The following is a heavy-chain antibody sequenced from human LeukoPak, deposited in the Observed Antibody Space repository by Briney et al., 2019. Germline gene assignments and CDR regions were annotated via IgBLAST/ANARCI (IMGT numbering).Heavy chain of an antibody. CDR3: ARDLEVVGARFDY. Sequence: QPGGSLRLSCATSGFTFTTFWMHWVRQVPGKGLVWVSRINKDGSNTFYADSVKGRFTISRDNAKNTLYLQMNSLGVEDTAVYYCARDLEVVGARFDYWGQGTLVTVSS. CDR1: GFTFTTFW. V-gene: IGHV3-74*01. CDR2: INKDGSNT. D-gene: IGHD1-26*01. J-gene: IGHJ4*02.